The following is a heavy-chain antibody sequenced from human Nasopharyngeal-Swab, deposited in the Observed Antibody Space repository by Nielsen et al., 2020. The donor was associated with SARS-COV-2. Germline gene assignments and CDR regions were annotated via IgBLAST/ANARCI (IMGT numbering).Heavy chain of an antibody. J-gene: IGHJ6*02. CDR1: GGFFSGYY. D-gene: IGHD3-3*01. Sequence: SEPLSLTCAVYGGFFSGYYWSWIRQAPGKGLEWIGEINHSGSTNYNPSLKSRATISLDMSKNQFSLNLSSVTAADTAVYYCARGEVLRFLEWSSAGGMDVWGQGTTVTVSS. CDR2: INHSGST. CDR3: ARGEVLRFLEWSSAGGMDV. V-gene: IGHV4-34*01.